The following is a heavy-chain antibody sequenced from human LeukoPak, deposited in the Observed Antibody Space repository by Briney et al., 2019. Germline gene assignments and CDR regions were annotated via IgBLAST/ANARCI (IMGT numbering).Heavy chain of an antibody. V-gene: IGHV3-30-3*01. CDR2: ISYDGDNR. CDR1: GFTFSSYP. CDR3: GRDRLGELRGPIDY. Sequence: GRSLILYCAASGFTFSSYPIHWVRQAPGKGLEWVAVISYDGDNRIYADSVKGRFTISRDNSKNTLYLQMNSLRTEDTAIYYCGRDRLGELRGPIDYWGQGKLVTVSS. D-gene: IGHD3-10*01. J-gene: IGHJ4*02.